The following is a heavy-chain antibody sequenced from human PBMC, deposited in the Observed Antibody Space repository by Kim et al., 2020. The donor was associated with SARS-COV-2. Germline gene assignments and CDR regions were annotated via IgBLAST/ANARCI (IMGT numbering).Heavy chain of an antibody. CDR1: GFTFSSYA. CDR2: ISGSGGST. J-gene: IGHJ4*02. V-gene: IGHV3-23*01. D-gene: IGHD2-15*01. CDR3: AKDNPNCSGGSCYSGLAPADTLDY. Sequence: GGSLRLSCAASGFTFSSYAMSWVRQAPGKGLEWVSAISGSGGSTYYADSVKGRFTISRDNSKNTLYLQMNSLRAEDTAVYYCAKDNPNCSGGSCYSGLAPADTLDYWGQGTLVTVSS.